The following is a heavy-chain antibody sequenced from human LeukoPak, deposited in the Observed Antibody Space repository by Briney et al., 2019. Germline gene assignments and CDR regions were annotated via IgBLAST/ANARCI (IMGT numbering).Heavy chain of an antibody. J-gene: IGHJ6*03. D-gene: IGHD3-10*01. CDR1: GFTFSSYA. CDR3: ARGRSPIYYYYMDI. Sequence: GGSLRLSCAASGFTFSSYAMSWVRQAPGKGLEWVSAISGSGGSTYYADSVKGRFTISRDNAKNTLYLQMNSLRSEDTAVYFCARGRSPIYYYYMDIWGKGITVTISS. V-gene: IGHV3-23*01. CDR2: ISGSGGST.